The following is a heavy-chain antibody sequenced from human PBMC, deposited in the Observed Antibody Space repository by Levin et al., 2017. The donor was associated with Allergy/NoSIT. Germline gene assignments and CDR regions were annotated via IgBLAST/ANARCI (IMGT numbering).Heavy chain of an antibody. CDR1: GFIFNSYN. CDR3: ARGPCSGGRCNTGDWFDP. V-gene: IGHV3-21*01. J-gene: IGHJ5*02. Sequence: GGSLRLSCAASGFIFNSYNMNWVRQAPGKGLEWVSSISSTKTYIYYADSVRGRFTISRDNALNSLYLQMSSLRADDTAVYYCARGPCSGGRCNTGDWFDPWGQGTLVTVSS. CDR2: ISSTKTYI. D-gene: IGHD2-8*02.